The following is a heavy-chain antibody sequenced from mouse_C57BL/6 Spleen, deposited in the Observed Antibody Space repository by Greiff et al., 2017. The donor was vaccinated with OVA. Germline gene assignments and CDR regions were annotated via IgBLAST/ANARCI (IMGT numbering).Heavy chain of an antibody. CDR2: IWGDGST. CDR1: GFSLTSYG. CDR3: AKPGVPNYYGSSYWYFDV. V-gene: IGHV2-3*01. Sequence: QVQLQQSGPGLVAPSQSLSITCTVSGFSLTSYGVSWVRQPPGKGLEWLGVIWGDGSTNYHSALISRLSISKDNSKSQVFLKLNSLQTDDTATYYCAKPGVPNYYGSSYWYFDVWGTGTTVTVSS. J-gene: IGHJ1*03. D-gene: IGHD1-1*01.